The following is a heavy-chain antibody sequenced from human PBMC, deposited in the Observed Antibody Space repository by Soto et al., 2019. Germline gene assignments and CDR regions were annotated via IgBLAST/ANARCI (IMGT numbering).Heavy chain of an antibody. D-gene: IGHD2-2*01. V-gene: IGHV3-23*01. CDR1: GFTFSSYS. Sequence: QSGGSLRLSCVGSGFTFSSYSMSWVRQAPGKGLEWVSAISPAGDKTYYADSVKGQFSISRDNSRNTLFLQMNSLRAEHTAVYYCARVDPRYCSSTRCRDFDYWGLGTPVPVYS. CDR2: ISPAGDKT. CDR3: ARVDPRYCSSTRCRDFDY. J-gene: IGHJ4*02.